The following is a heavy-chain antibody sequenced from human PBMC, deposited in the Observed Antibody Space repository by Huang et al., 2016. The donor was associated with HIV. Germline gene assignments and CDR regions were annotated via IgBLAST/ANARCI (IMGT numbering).Heavy chain of an antibody. CDR2: IYYSGGT. CDR3: ARDTMVRGFDY. V-gene: IGHV4-59*11. J-gene: IGHJ4*02. Sequence: QVQLQESGTGLVKPSETLSLTCTVSGGSISSHYWSWIRQPPGKGLEWIGSIYYSGGTNYNPPLKSLVTISVDTSKNQVSLKLSSVTAADTAVYYCARDTMVRGFDYWGQGTLLTVSS. CDR1: GGSISSHY. D-gene: IGHD3-10*01.